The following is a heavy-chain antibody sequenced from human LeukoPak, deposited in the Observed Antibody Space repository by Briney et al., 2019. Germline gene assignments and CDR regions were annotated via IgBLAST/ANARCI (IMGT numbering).Heavy chain of an antibody. J-gene: IGHJ5*02. V-gene: IGHV3-48*03. Sequence: PGGSLRLSCAASGFTFSSYQMNWVRQAPGKGLEWVSYISGSSSTIYYADSVKGRFTISRDNAKNSLYLQMNSLRAEDTAIYYCARWEYVSGSYYRRWFDPWGQGTLVTVSS. CDR3: ARWEYVSGSYYRRWFDP. D-gene: IGHD3-10*01. CDR2: ISGSSSTI. CDR1: GFTFSSYQ.